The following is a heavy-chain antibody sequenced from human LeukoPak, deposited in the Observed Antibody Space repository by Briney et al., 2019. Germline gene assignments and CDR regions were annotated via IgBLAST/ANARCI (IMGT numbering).Heavy chain of an antibody. D-gene: IGHD2-15*01. J-gene: IGHJ4*02. CDR2: ISRGGDSI. CDR1: GFXFSSYE. Sequence: PGGSLRLSCAASGFXFSSYEMNWVRQAPGKGLEWVSYISRGGDSIYYADSVKGRFTISRDNAKNSLYLQMNSLRAEDTALYYCAPCSGGSCYSGGYFEYWGQGTLVTVSS. V-gene: IGHV3-48*03. CDR3: APCSGGSCYSGGYFEY.